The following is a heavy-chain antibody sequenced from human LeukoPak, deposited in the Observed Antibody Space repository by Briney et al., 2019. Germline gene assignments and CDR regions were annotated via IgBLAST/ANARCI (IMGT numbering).Heavy chain of an antibody. D-gene: IGHD3-22*01. Sequence: GGSLRLSCAASEFTFSSYAMSWVRQAPGKGLEWVSAISGSGGSTYYADSVKGRFTISRDNSKNTLYLQMNSLRAEDTAVYYCAKDGGSYYYDSCGYYADYWGQGTLVTVSS. CDR1: EFTFSSYA. V-gene: IGHV3-23*01. CDR3: AKDGGSYYYDSCGYYADY. J-gene: IGHJ4*02. CDR2: ISGSGGST.